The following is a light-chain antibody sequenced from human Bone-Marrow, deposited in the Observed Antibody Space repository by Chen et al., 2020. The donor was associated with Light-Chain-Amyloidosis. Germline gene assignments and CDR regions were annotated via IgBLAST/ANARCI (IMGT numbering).Light chain of an antibody. V-gene: IGLV2-14*01. CDR3: SSYTITNTLV. J-gene: IGLJ1*01. Sequence: QSTRTQPASVSGSPGQSITIPCTGTSSDVGGDNHVSWYQQHPDKAPKLMIYDVTNRPSWVTARFSGSKSDNTASLTNSGLQTEDEADYFCSSYTITNTLVFGSGTKVTVL. CDR1: SSDVGGDNH. CDR2: DVT.